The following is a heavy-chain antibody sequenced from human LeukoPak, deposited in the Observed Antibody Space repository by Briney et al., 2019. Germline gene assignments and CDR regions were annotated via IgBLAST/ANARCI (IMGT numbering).Heavy chain of an antibody. V-gene: IGHV1-18*01. CDR2: ISAYNGNT. D-gene: IGHD6-13*01. CDR1: GYTFTSYG. Sequence: ASVKVSCKASGYTFTSYGISWVRQAPGQGLEWMGWISAYNGNTKNAQKLQGRVTMTTDTSTSTAYMELRSLRSDDTAVYYCARTSSTWYGGEGDYWGQGTLVTVSS. J-gene: IGHJ4*02. CDR3: ARTSSTWYGGEGDY.